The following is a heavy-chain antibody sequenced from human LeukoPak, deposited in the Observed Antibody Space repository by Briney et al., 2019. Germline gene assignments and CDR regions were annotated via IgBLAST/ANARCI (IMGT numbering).Heavy chain of an antibody. V-gene: IGHV4-4*02. D-gene: IGHD3-10*01. Sequence: PSGTLSLTCAVSGGSISSNNWWGWVRQPPGKGLEWIGEIYHSGSPNYNPSLKSRVTISVGKSRNHFSLNLSSVTAADTAVYYCARALPGYYYGSGSPTPDAFDIWGQGTMVTVSS. CDR3: ARALPGYYYGSGSPTPDAFDI. J-gene: IGHJ3*02. CDR1: GGSISSNNW. CDR2: IYHSGSP.